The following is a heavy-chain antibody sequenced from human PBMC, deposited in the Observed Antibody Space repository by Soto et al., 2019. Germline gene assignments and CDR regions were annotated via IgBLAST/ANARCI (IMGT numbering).Heavy chain of an antibody. CDR3: ARDLGGYYGSGSQDV. Sequence: QVQLVQSGAEVKKPGSSVKVSCKASGGTFSSYTISWVRQAPGQGLEWMGRIIPILGIANYAQKFQGRVTITADKATSTDYMELSSLRSEDTAVYYCARDLGGYYGSGSQDVWGQGTMVTVSS. V-gene: IGHV1-69*08. J-gene: IGHJ3*01. CDR1: GGTFSSYT. D-gene: IGHD3-10*01. CDR2: IIPILGIA.